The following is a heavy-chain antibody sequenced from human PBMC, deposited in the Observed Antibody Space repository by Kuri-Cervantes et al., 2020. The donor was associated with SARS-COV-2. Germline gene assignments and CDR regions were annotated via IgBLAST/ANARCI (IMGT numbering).Heavy chain of an antibody. D-gene: IGHD7-27*01. V-gene: IGHV4-59*01. J-gene: IGHJ4*02. CDR2: VYYSGST. Sequence: ESLKISCTVSGGSISSYYWSWIRQPPGKGLEWIGYVYYSGSTNYNPSLKSRVTISVNMSKNQFSLKLSSVTAADTAVYYCAREVPGEALDYWGQGTLVTVSS. CDR1: GGSISSYY. CDR3: AREVPGEALDY.